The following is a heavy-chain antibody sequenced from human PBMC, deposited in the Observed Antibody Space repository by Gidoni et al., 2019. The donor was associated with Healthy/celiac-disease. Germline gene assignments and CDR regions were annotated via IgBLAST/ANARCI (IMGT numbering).Heavy chain of an antibody. V-gene: IGHV3-33*01. Sequence: QVQLVGAGGGVGKPGRSRRLYGAASGFTFSSYGMHWVRQDPGKGLEWVAVIWYDGSNKYYADSVKGRFTISRANSKNTLYLQMNSLRADDTAVYYCARDQIEMATICSFDYWGQGTLVTVSS. D-gene: IGHD5-12*01. CDR3: ARDQIEMATICSFDY. J-gene: IGHJ4*02. CDR2: IWYDGSNK. CDR1: GFTFSSYG.